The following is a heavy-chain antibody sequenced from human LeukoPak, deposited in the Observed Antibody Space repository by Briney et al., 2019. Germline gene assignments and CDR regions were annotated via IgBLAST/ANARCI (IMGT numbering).Heavy chain of an antibody. J-gene: IGHJ4*02. Sequence: GGSLRLSCAASGFTFSSYSMNWVRQAPGKGLEWVSSISSSSSYIYYADSVKGRFTISRDNSKNTLYLQMNSLRAEDTAVYYCAKDLVYDYVWGVWDYWGQGTLVTVSS. V-gene: IGHV3-21*04. CDR3: AKDLVYDYVWGVWDY. CDR1: GFTFSSYS. D-gene: IGHD3-16*01. CDR2: ISSSSSYI.